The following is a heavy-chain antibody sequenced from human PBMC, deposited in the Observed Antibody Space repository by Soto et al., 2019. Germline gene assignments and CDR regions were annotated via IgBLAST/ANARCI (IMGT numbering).Heavy chain of an antibody. D-gene: IGHD3-10*01. CDR1: GFTFSSYA. CDR2: ISGSGGST. V-gene: IGHV3-23*01. Sequence: GESLKISCAASGFTFSSYAMSWVRQAPGKGLEWVSAISGSGGSTYYADSVKGRFTISRDNSKNTLYLQMNSLRAEDTAVYYCAKIDGSGSYAFDIWGQGTMVTVSS. J-gene: IGHJ3*02. CDR3: AKIDGSGSYAFDI.